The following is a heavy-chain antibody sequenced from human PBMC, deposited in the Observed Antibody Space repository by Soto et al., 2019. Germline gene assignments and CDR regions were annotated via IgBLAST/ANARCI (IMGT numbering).Heavy chain of an antibody. CDR3: ARTSPHTAVTGLGFDI. J-gene: IGHJ3*02. CDR1: GYTLISYG. Sequence: ASVKVSCKASGYTLISYGISWVRQAPGQGLEWMGWISGYNGNTNYAQKVQGRVTMTTDTSTSTAYMELRSLRSDDTAVYYCARTSPHTAVTGLGFDIWGQVTMVTVS. D-gene: IGHD6-19*01. V-gene: IGHV1-18*01. CDR2: ISGYNGNT.